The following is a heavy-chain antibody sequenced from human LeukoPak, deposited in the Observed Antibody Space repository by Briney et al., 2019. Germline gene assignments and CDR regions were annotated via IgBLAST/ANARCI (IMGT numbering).Heavy chain of an antibody. CDR2: INPNSGGT. CDR1: GGTFSSYA. V-gene: IGHV1-2*02. CDR3: ARLMVYGRGFDP. Sequence: ASVKVSCKASGGTFSSYAISWVRQAPGQGLEWMGGINPNSGGTNYAQKFQGRVTMTRDTSISTAYMELSRLRSDDTAVYYCARLMVYGRGFDPWGQGTLVTVSS. J-gene: IGHJ5*02. D-gene: IGHD2-8*01.